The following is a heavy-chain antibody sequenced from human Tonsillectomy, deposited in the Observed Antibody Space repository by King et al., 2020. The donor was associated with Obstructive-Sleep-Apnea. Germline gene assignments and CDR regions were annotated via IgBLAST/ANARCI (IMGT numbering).Heavy chain of an antibody. CDR3: ARDRILTGYSTPFDY. D-gene: IGHD3-9*01. CDR1: GFTFISYS. Sequence: VQLVQSGGGLVKPGGSLRLSCAASGFTFISYSMNWVRQAPGKGLEWGSSISSSSSYIYYADSVMGRFTISSDNAKNSLYLQMNSLRAEDTAVYYFARDRILTGYSTPFDYWGQGTLVTVSS. CDR2: ISSSSSYI. V-gene: IGHV3-21*01. J-gene: IGHJ4*02.